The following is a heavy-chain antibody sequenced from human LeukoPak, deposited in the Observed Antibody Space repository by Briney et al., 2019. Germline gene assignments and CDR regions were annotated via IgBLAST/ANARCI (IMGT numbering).Heavy chain of an antibody. V-gene: IGHV3-30*02. J-gene: IGHJ3*02. CDR1: GFTFSSFG. CDR3: AKVPTGDDAFDI. Sequence: GGSLSLSCAASGFTFSSFGMHCVRQAPGKGLEWGAFIRYDGSNKYYADSVKGRFTIYRDNSKNTLHLQMNSLRSEDAPVYYFAKVPTGDDAFDIWGQGTMVTVSS. D-gene: IGHD7-27*01. CDR2: IRYDGSNK.